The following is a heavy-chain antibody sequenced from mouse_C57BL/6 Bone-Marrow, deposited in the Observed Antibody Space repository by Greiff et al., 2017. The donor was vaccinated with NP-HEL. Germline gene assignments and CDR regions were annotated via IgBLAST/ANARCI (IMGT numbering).Heavy chain of an antibody. CDR2: IDPSDSYT. CDR1: GYTFTSYW. J-gene: IGHJ1*03. V-gene: IGHV1-69*01. D-gene: IGHD2-1*01. CDR3: ASWIYYGNYGYFDV. Sequence: VQLQHPGAELVMPGASVKLSCKASGYTFTSYWMHWVKQRPGQGLEWIGEIDPSDSYTNYNQKFKGKSTLTVDKSSSTAYMQLSSLTAEDSAVYYCASWIYYGNYGYFDVWGTGTTVTVSS.